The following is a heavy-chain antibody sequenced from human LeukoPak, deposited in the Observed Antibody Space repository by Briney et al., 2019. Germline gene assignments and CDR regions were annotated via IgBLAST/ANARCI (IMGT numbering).Heavy chain of an antibody. D-gene: IGHD5-18*01. J-gene: IGHJ4*02. V-gene: IGHV3-48*03. CDR2: ISSSGTTK. Sequence: PGGSLRLSCAASGFTFSSYEMNWVRQAPGKGLEWVSYISSSGTTKYYADSVKGRFTTSRDNVKNSLYLQMNSLRAEDTAVYYCARDRGLNSYGLDYWGQGTLVTVSS. CDR1: GFTFSSYE. CDR3: ARDRGLNSYGLDY.